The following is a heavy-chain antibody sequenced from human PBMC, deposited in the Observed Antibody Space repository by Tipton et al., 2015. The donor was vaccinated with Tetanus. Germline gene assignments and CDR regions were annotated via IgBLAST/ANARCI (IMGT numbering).Heavy chain of an antibody. J-gene: IGHJ3*02. V-gene: IGHV4-61*02. CDR2: VYNSGST. CDR3: ARDHTRYSGSSVATFDI. D-gene: IGHD6-6*01. CDR1: GGSVSSSTYY. Sequence: LRLSCTVSGGSVSSSTYYWVWIRQPAGKGLEWIGRVYNSGSTDYNPSLKSRLAMSLDTSKNQFSLKLSSVTAADTAVYYCARDHTRYSGSSVATFDIWGQGTMVTVSS.